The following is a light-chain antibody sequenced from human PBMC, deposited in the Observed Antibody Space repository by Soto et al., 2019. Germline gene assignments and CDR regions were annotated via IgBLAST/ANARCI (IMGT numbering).Light chain of an antibody. Sequence: IVLTQSPATLSLSPGDRAIFSCRASQTVDSYLAWYQQTPGQAPRLLIYDASIRATGIPDRFSGSGFGTDFTLTIASLEPEDSAVYYCQQRGNWPLTFGGGSRLEI. CDR1: QTVDSY. CDR3: QQRGNWPLT. J-gene: IGKJ4*01. V-gene: IGKV3-11*01. CDR2: DAS.